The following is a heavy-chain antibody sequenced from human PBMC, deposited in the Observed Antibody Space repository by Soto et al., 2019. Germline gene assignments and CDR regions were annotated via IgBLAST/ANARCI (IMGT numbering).Heavy chain of an antibody. D-gene: IGHD1-7*01. CDR3: AKERRPGGNYGFYSDF. J-gene: IGHJ4*02. CDR2: SSATGAGT. CDR1: GFTFSSYG. Sequence: EVQLLESGGGLVQPGGSLRLSCAASGFTFSSYGMTWLRQAPGKGLEWGSFSSATGAGTYYADSVKGRFPVSRANSNDTLSLDMARLRAGDSAVDCCAKERRPGGNYGFYSDFWGQGAVVIVSP. V-gene: IGHV3-23*01.